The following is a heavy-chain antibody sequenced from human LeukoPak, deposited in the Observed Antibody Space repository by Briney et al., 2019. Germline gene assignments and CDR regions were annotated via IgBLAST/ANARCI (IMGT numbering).Heavy chain of an antibody. CDR3: AKGLDTVTTRDAFDV. D-gene: IGHD4-17*01. CDR1: GFTFSRYG. V-gene: IGHV3-30*18. Sequence: GRSLRLSCAASGFTFSRYGMHWVRQAPGKGLEWVSVISYDGSNEHYADSVKGRFTISRDNSNNTLSLQMNSLRAEDTAFYYCAKGLDTVTTRDAFDVWGQGTMVTVCS. CDR2: ISYDGSNE. J-gene: IGHJ3*01.